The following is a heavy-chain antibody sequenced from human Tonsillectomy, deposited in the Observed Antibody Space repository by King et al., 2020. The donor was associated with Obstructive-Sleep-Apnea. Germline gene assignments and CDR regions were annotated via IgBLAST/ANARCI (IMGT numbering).Heavy chain of an antibody. CDR1: GGSISSSSYY. CDR3: ARDNYYYGMDV. Sequence: QLQESGPGLVKPSETLSLTCTVSGGSISSSSYYWGWIRQPPGKGLEWIGSIYYSGSTYYNPSLKSRVSISVDTSKNQFSLKLSSVTAADTAVYYCARDNYYYGMDVWGHGTTVTVSS. J-gene: IGHJ6*02. CDR2: IYYSGST. V-gene: IGHV4-39*07.